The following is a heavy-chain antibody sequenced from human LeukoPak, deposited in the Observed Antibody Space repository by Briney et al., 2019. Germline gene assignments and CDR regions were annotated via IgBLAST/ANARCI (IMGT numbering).Heavy chain of an antibody. J-gene: IGHJ6*03. V-gene: IGHV3-48*01. CDR3: ARAAKWEFYHYYMDV. CDR1: EFTFSSYS. CDR2: ISNGSGNR. Sequence: GGSLRLPCVASEFTFSSYSMIWVRQAPGKGLEWISYISNGSGNRYYADSVKGRFTIPRDNAKNLLYLQMNNLRVDDTAVYYCARAAKWEFYHYYMDVWGEGTTVAVSS. D-gene: IGHD1-26*01.